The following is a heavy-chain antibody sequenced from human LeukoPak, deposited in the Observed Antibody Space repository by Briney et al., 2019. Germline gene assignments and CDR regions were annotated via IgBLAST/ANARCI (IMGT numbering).Heavy chain of an antibody. D-gene: IGHD3-3*01. CDR3: ARDRDGGVGTMDY. J-gene: IGHJ4*02. CDR1: GYTFIDYW. V-gene: IGHV1-2*06. Sequence: ASVKVSCKTSGYTFIDYWIHWVRQAPGQGLEWMGRININSGGINYAQKFQGRVTMTRATPISTAYMELSRLRFDDTAVYYCARDRDGGVGTMDYWGQGTLVPVSS. CDR2: ININSGGI.